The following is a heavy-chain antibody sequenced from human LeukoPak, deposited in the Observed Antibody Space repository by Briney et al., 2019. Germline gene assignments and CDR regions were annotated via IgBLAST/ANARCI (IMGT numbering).Heavy chain of an antibody. J-gene: IGHJ4*02. CDR1: GYTFTSYG. Sequence: ASVKVSCKASGYTFTSYGISWVRQAPGQGLEWMGWISAYNGNTNYAQKLQGRVTMTTDTSISTAYMELSRLRSDDTAVYYCARGMLSGTDDYWGQGTLVTVSS. D-gene: IGHD1-26*01. CDR2: ISAYNGNT. CDR3: ARGMLSGTDDY. V-gene: IGHV1-18*01.